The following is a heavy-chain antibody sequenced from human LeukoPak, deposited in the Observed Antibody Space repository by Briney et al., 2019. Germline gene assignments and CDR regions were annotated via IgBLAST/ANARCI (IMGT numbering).Heavy chain of an antibody. CDR1: GFTFDDYA. CDR2: ISWNSGSI. Sequence: GRSLRLSCAASGFTFDDYAMHWVRQAPEKGLEWVSGISWNSGSIGYADSVKGRFTISRDNAKNSLYLQMNSLRAEDTALYYCAKAGDLWRGGPTPYYYYYGMDVWGQGTTVTVSS. J-gene: IGHJ6*02. CDR3: AKAGDLWRGGPTPYYYYYGMDV. V-gene: IGHV3-9*01. D-gene: IGHD2-21*01.